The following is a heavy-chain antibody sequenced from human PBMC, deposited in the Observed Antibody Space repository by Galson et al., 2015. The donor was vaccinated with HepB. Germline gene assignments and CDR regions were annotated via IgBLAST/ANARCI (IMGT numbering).Heavy chain of an antibody. J-gene: IGHJ3*01. V-gene: IGHV3-64D*06. CDR3: VKEDILTGYSVGSFHF. Sequence: SLRLSCAGSGFRFHYYALHWVRQAPGKGLEFVSGISHNGGATKFADSVRDRFTISRDNSKNTMYLQMKSLRTEDTAVYYCVKEDILTGYSVGSFHFWGRGTMVTVSS. CDR2: ISHNGGAT. D-gene: IGHD3-9*01. CDR1: GFRFHYYA.